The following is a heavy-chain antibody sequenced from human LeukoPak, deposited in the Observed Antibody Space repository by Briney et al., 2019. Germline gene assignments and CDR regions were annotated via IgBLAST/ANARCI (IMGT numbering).Heavy chain of an antibody. CDR1: GGSFSGYY. Sequence: LETLSLTCAVYGGSFSGYYWSWIRQPPGKGLEWIGEINHSGSTNYNPSLKSRVTISVDTSKNQFSLKLSSVTAADTAVYYCARGFYYGSGSYYPVYYYYYMDVWGKGTTVTVSS. CDR2: INHSGST. CDR3: ARGFYYGSGSYYPVYYYYYMDV. J-gene: IGHJ6*03. V-gene: IGHV4-34*01. D-gene: IGHD3-10*01.